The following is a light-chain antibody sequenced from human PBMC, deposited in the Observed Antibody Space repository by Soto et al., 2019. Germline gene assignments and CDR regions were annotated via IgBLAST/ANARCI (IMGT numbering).Light chain of an antibody. CDR2: DAS. J-gene: IGKJ2*01. CDR1: QSVSTY. CDR3: QQRSNWPYMHT. Sequence: ETVLTQSPATLSLSPGEIATLSCRASQSVSTYLAWYQQKPGQAPRLLIYDASNRATGIPARFSGSGSGTDFTLTISSLEPEDFAVYYCQQRSNWPYMHTFGQGTKLEIK. V-gene: IGKV3-11*01.